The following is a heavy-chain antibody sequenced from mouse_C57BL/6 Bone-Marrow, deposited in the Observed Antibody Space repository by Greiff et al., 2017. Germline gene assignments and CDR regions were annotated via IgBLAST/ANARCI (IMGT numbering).Heavy chain of an antibody. D-gene: IGHD2-13*01. V-gene: IGHV1-81*01. Sequence: LVESGAELARPGASVKLSCKASGYTFTSYGISWVKQRTGQGLEWIGEIYPRSGNTYYNEKFKGKATLTADKSASTAYMELRSLTSEDSAVYFCARLGTTGFDDWGQGTTLTGSS. CDR3: ARLGTTGFDD. CDR1: GYTFTSYG. J-gene: IGHJ2*01. CDR2: IYPRSGNT.